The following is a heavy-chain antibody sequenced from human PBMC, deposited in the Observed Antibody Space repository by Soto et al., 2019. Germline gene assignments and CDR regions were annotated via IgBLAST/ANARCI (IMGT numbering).Heavy chain of an antibody. CDR2: IDPGDSKT. Sequence: GESLKISCKGSGYNFDTYWINWVRQMPGKGLEWMGRIDPGDSKTKYSPSLEGHISISVDTSINTTYLQWSSLKPSDTAIYYCARRIAAAGGYYYYAFDVWGQGTAVPVSS. D-gene: IGHD6-13*01. V-gene: IGHV5-10-1*01. CDR3: ARRIAAAGGYYYYAFDV. CDR1: GYNFDTYW. J-gene: IGHJ6*02.